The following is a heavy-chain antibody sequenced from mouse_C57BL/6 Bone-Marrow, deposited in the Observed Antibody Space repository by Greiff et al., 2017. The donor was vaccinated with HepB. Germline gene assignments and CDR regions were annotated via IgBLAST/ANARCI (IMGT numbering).Heavy chain of an antibody. V-gene: IGHV14-4*01. Sequence: VQLKQSGAELVRPGASVKLSCTASGFNIKDDYMHWVKQRPEQGLEWIGWIDPENGDTEYASKFQGKATITADTSSNTAYLQLSSLTSEDTAVYYCTTSTLLSYAMDYWGQGTSATVSS. CDR1: GFNIKDDY. CDR3: TTSTLLSYAMDY. D-gene: IGHD2-10*01. CDR2: IDPENGDT. J-gene: IGHJ4*01.